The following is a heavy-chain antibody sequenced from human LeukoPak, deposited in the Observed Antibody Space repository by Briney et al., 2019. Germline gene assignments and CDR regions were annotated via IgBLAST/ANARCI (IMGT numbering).Heavy chain of an antibody. D-gene: IGHD3-9*01. Sequence: GGSLRLSCAASGFTFRSYGMHWVRQAPGKGLEWVAVISYDGSNKYYADSVKGRFTISRDNSKNTLYLQMNSLRAEDTAVYYCAKVLSGLRYFDWLSDAFDIWGQGTMVTVSS. CDR3: AKVLSGLRYFDWLSDAFDI. V-gene: IGHV3-30*18. J-gene: IGHJ3*02. CDR1: GFTFRSYG. CDR2: ISYDGSNK.